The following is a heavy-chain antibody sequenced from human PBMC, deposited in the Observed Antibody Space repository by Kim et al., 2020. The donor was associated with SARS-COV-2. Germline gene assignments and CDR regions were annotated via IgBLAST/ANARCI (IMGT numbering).Heavy chain of an antibody. D-gene: IGHD2-15*01. CDR1: GGSISSSSYY. V-gene: IGHV4-39*01. CDR2: IYYSGST. J-gene: IGHJ4*02. Sequence: SETLSLTCTXSGGSISSSSYYWGWIRQPPGKGLEWIGSIYYSGSTYYNPSLKSRVTISVDTSKNQFSLKLSSVTAADTAVYYCARYCSAGSCFANDYWGQGTLVTVSS. CDR3: ARYCSAGSCFANDY.